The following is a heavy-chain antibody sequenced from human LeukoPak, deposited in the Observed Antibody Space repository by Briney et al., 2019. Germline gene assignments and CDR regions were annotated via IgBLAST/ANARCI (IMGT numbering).Heavy chain of an antibody. D-gene: IGHD5-18*01. V-gene: IGHV4-34*01. CDR3: ARGSYSYGLDY. J-gene: IGHJ4*02. CDR1: GGSFSGYY. Sequence: SETLSLTCAVYGGSFSGYYWSWIRQPPGKGLEWIGEINHSGSTNYNPSLKSRVTISVDTSKNQFSLKLSSVTAADMAVYYCARGSYSYGLDYWGQGTLVTVSS. CDR2: INHSGST.